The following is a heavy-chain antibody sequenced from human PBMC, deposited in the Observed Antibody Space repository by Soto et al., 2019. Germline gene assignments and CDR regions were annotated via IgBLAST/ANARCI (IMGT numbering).Heavy chain of an antibody. CDR1: GGSISSSSYY. CDR3: ARQTYYYDSSGGN. Sequence: QLQLQESGPGLVKPSETLSLTCTVSGGSISSSSYYWGWIRQPPGKGLEWIGSIYYSGSTYYNPSLKSRVTISVDTSKNQFSLKLSSVTAADTAVYYCARQTYYYDSSGGNWGQGTLVTVSS. CDR2: IYYSGST. V-gene: IGHV4-39*01. J-gene: IGHJ4*02. D-gene: IGHD3-22*01.